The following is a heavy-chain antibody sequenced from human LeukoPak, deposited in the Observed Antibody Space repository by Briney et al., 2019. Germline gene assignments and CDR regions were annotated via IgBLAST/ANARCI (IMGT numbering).Heavy chain of an antibody. D-gene: IGHD6-19*01. V-gene: IGHV3-30*18. CDR3: AKDRLVAVAGTTAVLDY. CDR2: ISYDGSNK. CDR1: GFTFSSYS. J-gene: IGHJ4*02. Sequence: PGGSLRLSCAASGFTFSSYSMNWVRQAPGKGLEWVAVISYDGSNKYYADSVKGRFTISRDNSKNTLYLQMNSLRAEDTAVYYCAKDRLVAVAGTTAVLDYWGQGTLVTVSS.